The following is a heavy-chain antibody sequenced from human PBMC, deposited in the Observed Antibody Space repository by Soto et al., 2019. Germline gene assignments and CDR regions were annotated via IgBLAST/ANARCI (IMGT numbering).Heavy chain of an antibody. V-gene: IGHV3-15*07. CDR1: GVTFSNAW. CDR2: IKSKTDGGTT. Sequence: GGSLRLSCAASGVTFSNAWMNWVRQAPGKGLEWVGGIKSKTDGGTTDYAAPVKGRFTIARDDSKNTLYLQMNSLKTEDTAVYYCTTDPMAKYYYYGMDVWGQGTTVTVSS. D-gene: IGHD3-10*01. CDR3: TTDPMAKYYYYGMDV. J-gene: IGHJ6*01.